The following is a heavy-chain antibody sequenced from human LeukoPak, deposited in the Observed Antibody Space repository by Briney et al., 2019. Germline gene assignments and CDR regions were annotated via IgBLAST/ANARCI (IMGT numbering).Heavy chain of an antibody. CDR3: ARMWFGESVSHLDY. Sequence: ASVKVSCKASGYTFTGYYMHWVRQAPGQGLEWMGWINPNSGGTNYAQKFQGGVTMTRDTSISTAYMELSRLRSDDTAVYYCARMWFGESVSHLDYWGQGTLVTVSS. D-gene: IGHD3-10*01. V-gene: IGHV1-2*02. CDR2: INPNSGGT. J-gene: IGHJ4*02. CDR1: GYTFTGYY.